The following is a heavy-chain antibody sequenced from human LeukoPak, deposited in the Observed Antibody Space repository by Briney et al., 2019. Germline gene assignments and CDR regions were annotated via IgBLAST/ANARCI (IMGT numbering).Heavy chain of an antibody. V-gene: IGHV3-74*01. Sequence: GGSLRLSCAASGFTFSSYWMHWVRQAPGKGLVWVSRINSDGSSTSYADSVKGRFTISRDNAKNTLYLQMNSLRAEDTAVYYCARGGGTYYQLLGENWFDPWGQGTLVTVSS. D-gene: IGHD2-2*01. CDR3: ARGGGTYYQLLGENWFDP. J-gene: IGHJ5*02. CDR2: INSDGSST. CDR1: GFTFSSYW.